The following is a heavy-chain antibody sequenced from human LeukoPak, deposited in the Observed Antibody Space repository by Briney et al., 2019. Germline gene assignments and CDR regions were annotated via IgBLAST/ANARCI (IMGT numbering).Heavy chain of an antibody. Sequence: SETLSLTCTVSGGSISTYYWNWIRQPAGKGLEWIGRIYTGGYTNYNPSVKSRVTMSVDTSKNQFSLKLSSVTAADTAVYYCATDCSGSSCYPAGFDYWGQGTLVTVSS. V-gene: IGHV4-4*07. D-gene: IGHD2-15*01. CDR2: IYTGGYT. CDR1: GGSISTYY. J-gene: IGHJ4*02. CDR3: ATDCSGSSCYPAGFDY.